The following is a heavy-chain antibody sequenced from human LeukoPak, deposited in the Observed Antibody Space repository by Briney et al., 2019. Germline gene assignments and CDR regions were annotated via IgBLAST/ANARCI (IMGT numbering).Heavy chain of an antibody. D-gene: IGHD3-10*01. CDR3: ARAFLGSYYPGFDY. V-gene: IGHV1-3*01. Sequence: GASVKVSCKASGYTFTSYAMHWVRQAPGQRLEWMGWINAGNGNTKYSQKFQGRVTITRDTSASTAYMELSSLRSEDTAVYYCARAFLGSYYPGFDYWGQGTLVTVSS. CDR1: GYTFTSYA. J-gene: IGHJ4*02. CDR2: INAGNGNT.